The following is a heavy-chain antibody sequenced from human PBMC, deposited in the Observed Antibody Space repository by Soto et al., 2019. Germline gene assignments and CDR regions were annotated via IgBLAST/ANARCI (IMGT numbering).Heavy chain of an antibody. Sequence: PSETLSLTCTVSGGSIGSYYWSWIRQPAGKGLEWIGRIYTSGSTNYNPSLKSRVTMSVDTSKNQFSLKLSSVTAADTAVYYCARAPTYGSRSYYLDYWGQGTLVTVSS. CDR1: GGSIGSYY. D-gene: IGHD3-10*01. CDR2: IYTSGST. J-gene: IGHJ4*02. V-gene: IGHV4-4*07. CDR3: ARAPTYGSRSYYLDY.